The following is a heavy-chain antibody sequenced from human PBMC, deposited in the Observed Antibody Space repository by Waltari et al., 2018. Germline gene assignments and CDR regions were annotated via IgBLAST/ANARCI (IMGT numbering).Heavy chain of an antibody. J-gene: IGHJ4*02. Sequence: SIYYSGSTYYNPSLKSRVTISVDTSKNQFSLKLSSVTAADTAVYYCARRGVAAAYYFDYWGQGTLVTVSS. CDR2: IYYSGST. D-gene: IGHD6-13*01. CDR3: ARRGVAAAYYFDY. V-gene: IGHV4-39*01.